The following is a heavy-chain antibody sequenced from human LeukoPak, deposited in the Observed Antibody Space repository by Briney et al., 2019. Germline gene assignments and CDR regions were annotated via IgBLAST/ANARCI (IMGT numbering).Heavy chain of an antibody. Sequence: SETLSLTCTVSGGSISSSSYYWGWIRQPPGKGLEWIGSIYYSGSTYYNPSLKSRVTISVDTSKNQFSLKLSFVTAADTAVYYCARHGGGDYVDNYYYYGMDVWGPGTTVTVS. J-gene: IGHJ6*02. CDR1: GGSISSSSYY. CDR3: ARHGGGDYVDNYYYYGMDV. V-gene: IGHV4-39*01. CDR2: IYYSGST. D-gene: IGHD4-17*01.